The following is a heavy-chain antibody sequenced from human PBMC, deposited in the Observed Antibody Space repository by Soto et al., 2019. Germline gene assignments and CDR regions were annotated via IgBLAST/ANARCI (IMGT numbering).Heavy chain of an antibody. Sequence: EVQLVESGGGLVQPGGSLRLSCAASGFTFSSYWMHWVRQAPGKGLVWVSRINSDGSSTSYADSVKGRFTISRDNAKNTLYLQMNSLRAEDTAVYYCARDWGLHTDHWYFDLWGRGTLVTVSS. CDR1: GFTFSSYW. V-gene: IGHV3-74*01. CDR3: ARDWGLHTDHWYFDL. CDR2: INSDGSST. D-gene: IGHD3-16*01. J-gene: IGHJ2*01.